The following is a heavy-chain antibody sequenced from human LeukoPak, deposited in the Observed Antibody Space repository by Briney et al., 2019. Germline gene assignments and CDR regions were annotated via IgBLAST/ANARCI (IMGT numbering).Heavy chain of an antibody. CDR2: IGTAGDT. J-gene: IGHJ4*02. Sequence: GGSLRLPCAASGFTFSSYDMHWVRQATGKGLEWVSAIGTAGDTYYPGSVKGRFTISRENAKNSLYLQMNSLRAEDTAVYYCARADSSSSGFDYWGQGTLVTVSS. CDR1: GFTFSSYD. CDR3: ARADSSSSGFDY. V-gene: IGHV3-13*01. D-gene: IGHD6-6*01.